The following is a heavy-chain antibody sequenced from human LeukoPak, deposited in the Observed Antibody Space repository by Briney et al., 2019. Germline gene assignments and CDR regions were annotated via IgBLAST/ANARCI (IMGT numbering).Heavy chain of an antibody. Sequence: GGSLGLSCAASGFTFSSYAMSWVRQAPGKGLEWVSAISGSGGSTYYADSVKGRFTISRDNSKNTLYLQMNSLRAEDTAVYYCASTRLGPLLEGPDIAFDYWGQGTLVIVSS. J-gene: IGHJ4*02. CDR3: ASTRLGPLLEGPDIAFDY. CDR1: GFTFSSYA. D-gene: IGHD3-3*01. CDR2: ISGSGGST. V-gene: IGHV3-23*01.